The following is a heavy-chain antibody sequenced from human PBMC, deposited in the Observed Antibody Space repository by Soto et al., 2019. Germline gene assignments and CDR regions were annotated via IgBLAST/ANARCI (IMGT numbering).Heavy chain of an antibody. CDR3: ARTGIAARGACDI. J-gene: IGHJ3*02. D-gene: IGHD6-6*01. CDR1: GYSFTSYW. Sequence: GESLKISCKGSGYSFTSYWIGWLRQMPGKGLEWMGIIYPGDSDTRYSPSFQGQVTISADKSIRTAYLQWRSLKASDSAMYCCARTGIAARGACDIWGQGTMVTVSS. V-gene: IGHV5-51*01. CDR2: IYPGDSDT.